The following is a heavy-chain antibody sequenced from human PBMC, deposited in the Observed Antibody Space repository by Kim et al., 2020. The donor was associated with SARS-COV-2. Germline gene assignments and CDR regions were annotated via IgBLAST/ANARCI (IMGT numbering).Heavy chain of an antibody. CDR3: TRARAKLLWFGDAWFDP. V-gene: IGHV3-49*04. CDR1: GFTFGDYA. CDR2: IRSKAYGGTT. J-gene: IGHJ5*02. D-gene: IGHD3-10*01. Sequence: GGSLRLSCTASGFTFGDYAMSWVRQAPGKGLEWVGFIRSKAYGGTTEYAASVKGRFTISRDDSKSIAYLQMNSLKTEDTAVYYCTRARAKLLWFGDAWFDPWGQGTLVTVSS.